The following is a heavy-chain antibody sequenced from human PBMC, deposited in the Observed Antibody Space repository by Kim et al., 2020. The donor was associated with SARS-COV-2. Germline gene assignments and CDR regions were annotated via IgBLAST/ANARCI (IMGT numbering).Heavy chain of an antibody. J-gene: IGHJ4*02. D-gene: IGHD3-10*01. CDR2: IKPDGTET. CDR3: ARDPVTMD. V-gene: IGHV3-7*01. Sequence: GGSLRLSCTASGFIFNMYWMSWVRQAPGKGLEWLGNIKPDGTETHYVDSMEGRFTISRDNAKSSVFLQMDSLRVEDTAVYYCARDPVTMDWGQGTLVTVSS. CDR1: GFIFNMYW.